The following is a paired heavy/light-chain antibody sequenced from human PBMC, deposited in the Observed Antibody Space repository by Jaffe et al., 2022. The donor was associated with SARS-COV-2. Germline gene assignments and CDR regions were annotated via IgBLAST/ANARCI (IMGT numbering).Heavy chain of an antibody. CDR2: IYYSGST. CDR3: ARERGRGIQLWLPDDAFDI. CDR1: GGSISSSSYY. V-gene: IGHV4-39*02. Sequence: QLQLQESGPGLVKPSETLSLTCTVSGGSISSSSYYWGWIRQPPGKGLEWIGSIYYSGSTYYNPSLKSRVTISVDTSKNQFSLKLSSVTAADTAVYYCARERGRGIQLWLPDDAFDIWGQGTMVTVSS. D-gene: IGHD5-18*01. J-gene: IGHJ3*02.
Light chain of an antibody. CDR3: QSYDSSLSGSRV. CDR1: SSNIGAGYD. V-gene: IGLV1-40*01. CDR2: GNS. J-gene: IGLJ1*01. Sequence: QSVLTQPPSVSGAPGQRVTISCTGSSSNIGAGYDVHWYQQLPGTAPKLLIYGNSNRPSGVPDRFSGSKSGTSASLAITGLQAEDEADYYCQSYDSSLSGSRVFGTGTKVTVL.